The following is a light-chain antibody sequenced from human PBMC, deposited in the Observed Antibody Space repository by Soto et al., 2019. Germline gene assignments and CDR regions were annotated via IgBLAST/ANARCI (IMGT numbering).Light chain of an antibody. CDR3: QSFDSSLSGWV. CDR2: GNT. Sequence: QTVVTQPPSVSGAPGQRVTISCTGSHSNIGAGYDVHWYQQLPGTAPKLLVSGNTNRPSGVPDRFSGSKSGTSASLAITGLQAEDEADYYCQSFDSSLSGWVFGGGTKLTVL. CDR1: HSNIGAGYD. V-gene: IGLV1-40*01. J-gene: IGLJ3*02.